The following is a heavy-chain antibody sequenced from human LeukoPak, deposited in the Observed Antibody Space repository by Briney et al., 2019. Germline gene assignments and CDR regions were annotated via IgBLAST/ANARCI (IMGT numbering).Heavy chain of an antibody. V-gene: IGHV3-53*01. Sequence: PGGSLRLSCAASGFIVNTNYMSWVRQAPGKGLEWVSIMHSVGTTYYADSVKGRFTLSRDNSKNTLYLQMNNLRAEDTAVYYCARDGSSGRGYYYYYGMDVWGEGTTVTVSS. CDR2: MHSVGTT. J-gene: IGHJ6*04. CDR1: GFIVNTNY. CDR3: ARDGSSGRGYYYYYGMDV. D-gene: IGHD1-26*01.